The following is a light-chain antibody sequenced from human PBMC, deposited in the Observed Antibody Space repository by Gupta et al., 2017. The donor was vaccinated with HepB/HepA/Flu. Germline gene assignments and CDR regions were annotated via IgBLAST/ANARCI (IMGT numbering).Light chain of an antibody. Sequence: QSALTHPASVSRSPGQSITISCTATSSDVGDYNYVSWYQQHPGKAPKLLNYDVTNRPSGIANRFAGSKSGNTASLTISGLQAEDEADYYCSSYSYTTRRVFGGGTKVTVL. CDR1: SSDVGDYNY. J-gene: IGLJ3*02. CDR2: DVT. CDR3: SSYSYTTRRV. V-gene: IGLV2-14*01.